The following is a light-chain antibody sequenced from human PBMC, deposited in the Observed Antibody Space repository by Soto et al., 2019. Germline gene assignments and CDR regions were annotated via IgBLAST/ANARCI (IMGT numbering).Light chain of an antibody. J-gene: IGKJ3*01. CDR2: GAS. V-gene: IGKV3-20*01. CDR1: QSVSSSY. CDR3: QQYGSSPLT. Sequence: EIVLTQSPFNMSLSXGAGATLSXXXSQSVSSSYLAWYQQKPGQAPRLLIYGASSRATGIPDRFSGSGSGTDFTLTISRLEPEDFAVYYCQQYGSSPLTFGPGTKVDNK.